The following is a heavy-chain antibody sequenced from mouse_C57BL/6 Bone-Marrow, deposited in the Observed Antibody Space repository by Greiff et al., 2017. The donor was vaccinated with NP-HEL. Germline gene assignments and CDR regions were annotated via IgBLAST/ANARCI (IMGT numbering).Heavy chain of an antibody. CDR3: ARAYYSNYSWFAY. J-gene: IGHJ3*01. CDR2: INPNNGGT. Sequence: VQLKESGPELVKPGASVKIPCKASGYTFTDYNMDWVKQSHGKSLEWIGDINPNNGGTIYNQKFKGKATLTVDKSSSTAYMELRSLTSEDTAVYYCARAYYSNYSWFAYWGQGTLVTVSA. V-gene: IGHV1-18*01. CDR1: GYTFTDYN. D-gene: IGHD2-5*01.